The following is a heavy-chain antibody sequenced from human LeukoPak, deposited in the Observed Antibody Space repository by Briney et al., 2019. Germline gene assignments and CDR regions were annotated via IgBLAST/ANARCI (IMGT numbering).Heavy chain of an antibody. Sequence: VASVTVSCTASGYTFPTYGISWARQAPGQGLEWMGWISASNGDTNYAQKLQGRVTMTTDTSTSTAYMELRSLRSDDTAVYYCARGRGVVTYFDCWGQGTLVTVSS. CDR1: GYTFPTYG. V-gene: IGHV1-18*01. CDR3: ARGRGVVTYFDC. CDR2: ISASNGDT. D-gene: IGHD2-15*01. J-gene: IGHJ4*02.